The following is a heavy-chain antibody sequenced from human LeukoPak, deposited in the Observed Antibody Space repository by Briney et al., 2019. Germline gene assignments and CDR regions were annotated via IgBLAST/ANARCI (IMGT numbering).Heavy chain of an antibody. CDR3: AKDFSSQSIAVAGHPYYYYYGMDV. J-gene: IGHJ6*04. D-gene: IGHD6-19*01. CDR1: GFTFSSYA. CDR2: ISGSGGST. V-gene: IGHV3-23*01. Sequence: GGSLRLSCAASGFTFSSYAMSWVRQAPGKGLEWVSAISGSGGSTYYADSVKGRFTISRDNSKNTLYLQMNSLRAEDTAVYYCAKDFSSQSIAVAGHPYYYYYGMDVWGKGTTVTVSS.